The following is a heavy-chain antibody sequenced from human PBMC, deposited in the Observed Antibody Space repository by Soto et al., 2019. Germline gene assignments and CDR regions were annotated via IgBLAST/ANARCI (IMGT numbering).Heavy chain of an antibody. V-gene: IGHV4-59*01. CDR2: IYYSGST. Sequence: TSETLSLTCTVSCGSISSYYWSWIRQPPGKGLEWIGYIYYSGSTNYNPSLKSRVTISVDTSKNQFSLKLSSVTAADTAVYYCARGYDFWSGYLHPYYYGMDVWGQGTTVTVSS. CDR3: ARGYDFWSGYLHPYYYGMDV. CDR1: CGSISSYY. D-gene: IGHD3-3*01. J-gene: IGHJ6*02.